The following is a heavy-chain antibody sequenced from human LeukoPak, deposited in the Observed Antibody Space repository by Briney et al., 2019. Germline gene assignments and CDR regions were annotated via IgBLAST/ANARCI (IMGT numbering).Heavy chain of an antibody. D-gene: IGHD2-15*01. CDR3: GRGPYCSGATCYSQYFDY. CDR1: GYTFITYG. J-gene: IGHJ4*02. CDR2: ISAYNGDT. Sequence: ASVKVSCKASGYTFITYGISWVRQAPGQGLEWMGWISAYNGDTKYSQKLQGRVTMTTDTSTSTACMELRSLRSDDTAVYYCGRGPYCSGATCYSQYFDYWGQGTLVTVPS. V-gene: IGHV1-18*01.